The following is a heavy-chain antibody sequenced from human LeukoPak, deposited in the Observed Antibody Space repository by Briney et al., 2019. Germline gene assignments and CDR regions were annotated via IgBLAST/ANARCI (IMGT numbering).Heavy chain of an antibody. CDR3: TRGYSSSWYYFDY. D-gene: IGHD6-13*01. CDR1: GGSISSYY. J-gene: IGHJ4*02. CDR2: IYYSGTT. V-gene: IGHV4-59*01. Sequence: PSETLSLTCTVSGGSISSYYWSWIRQPPGKGLEWSGYIYYSGTTNYNPSLKSRVTISVDTSKNQFSLKLSSVTAADTAVYYCTRGYSSSWYYFDYWGQGTLVTVSS.